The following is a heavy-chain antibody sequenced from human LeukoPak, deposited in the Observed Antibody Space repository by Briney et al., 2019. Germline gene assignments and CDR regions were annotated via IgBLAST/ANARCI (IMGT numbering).Heavy chain of an antibody. CDR1: GFTFSTYD. Sequence: GGSLRLSCAASGFTFSTYDMSWVRQAPGKGLEWVSAISVTGGTTYYADSVKGRFTISRDNSNNTLYLQMNSLRAEDTAVYYCAKGQQLVGYWGQGTLVTVSS. V-gene: IGHV3-23*01. CDR3: AKGQQLVGY. CDR2: ISVTGGTT. D-gene: IGHD6-13*01. J-gene: IGHJ4*02.